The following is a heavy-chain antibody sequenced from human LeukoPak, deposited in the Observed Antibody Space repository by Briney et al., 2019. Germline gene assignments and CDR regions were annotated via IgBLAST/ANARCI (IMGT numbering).Heavy chain of an antibody. CDR2: ISSSGGST. Sequence: PGGSLRLSCAASGFTFSSYAMSWVRQAPGKGPEWVSAISSSGGSTYYADSVKGRFSIFRDNSKNTLSLQMNSLRAEDTAVYYCAKDDRSVVRGTSDFWGQGSLVTVSS. CDR1: GFTFSSYA. D-gene: IGHD3-10*01. J-gene: IGHJ4*02. V-gene: IGHV3-23*01. CDR3: AKDDRSVVRGTSDF.